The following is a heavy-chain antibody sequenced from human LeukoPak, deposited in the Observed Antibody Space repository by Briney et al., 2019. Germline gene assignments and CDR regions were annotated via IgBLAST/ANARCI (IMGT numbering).Heavy chain of an antibody. CDR1: GGSISSGDYY. Sequence: SETLSLTCTVSGGSISSGDYYWSWIRQPPGKGLEWIGYIHYSGSTYYNPSLKSRVTISVDTSKNQFSLKLSSVTAADTAVYYCARRPAGYYYGMDVWGQGTTVTVSS. J-gene: IGHJ6*02. D-gene: IGHD6-25*01. CDR3: ARRPAGYYYGMDV. V-gene: IGHV4-30-4*01. CDR2: IHYSGST.